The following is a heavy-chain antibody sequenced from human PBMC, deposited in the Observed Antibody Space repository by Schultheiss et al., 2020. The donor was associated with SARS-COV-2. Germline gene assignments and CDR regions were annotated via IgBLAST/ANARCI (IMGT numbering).Heavy chain of an antibody. Sequence: GGSLRLSCAASGFTFSSYWMSWVRQAPGKGLEWVANIKQDGSEKYYVDSVKGRFTISRDNAKNSLYLQMNNLRDEDTAVYHCARDKTQDSYYYGMDVWGQGTTVTVSS. J-gene: IGHJ6*02. CDR1: GFTFSSYW. CDR3: ARDKTQDSYYYGMDV. V-gene: IGHV3-7*01. CDR2: IKQDGSEK.